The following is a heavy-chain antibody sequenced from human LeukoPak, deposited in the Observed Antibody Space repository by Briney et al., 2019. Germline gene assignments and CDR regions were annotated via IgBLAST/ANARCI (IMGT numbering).Heavy chain of an antibody. CDR1: GFTFSDYY. J-gene: IGHJ6*02. CDR2: ISSTSSTI. Sequence: GGSLRLSCAASGFTFSDYYMSWIRQAPGKGLESVSYISSTSSTIYYADSVKGRFTISRDNARNSLYLQMSSLRAEDTAVYYCARGYYYGLDVWGQGTTVTVSS. V-gene: IGHV3-11*04. CDR3: ARGYYYGLDV.